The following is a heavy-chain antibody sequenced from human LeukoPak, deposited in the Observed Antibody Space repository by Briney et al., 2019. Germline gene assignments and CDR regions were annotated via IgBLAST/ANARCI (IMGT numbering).Heavy chain of an antibody. CDR3: AREYYAYYDFWSGYNNWFDP. J-gene: IGHJ5*02. CDR1: GGSISSGSYY. D-gene: IGHD3-3*01. CDR2: IYTSGST. V-gene: IGHV4-61*02. Sequence: SETLSLTCTVSGGSISSGSYYWSWIRQPAGKGREWIGRIYTSGSTNYNPSLKSRVTISVDASKNQFSLKLSSVTAADTAVYYCAREYYAYYDFWSGYNNWFDPWGQGTLVTVSS.